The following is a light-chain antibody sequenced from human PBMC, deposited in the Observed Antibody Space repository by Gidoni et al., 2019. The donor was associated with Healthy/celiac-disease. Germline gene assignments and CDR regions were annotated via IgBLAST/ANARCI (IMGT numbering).Light chain of an antibody. CDR2: DAS. CDR1: QSVSSY. Sequence: ILLTQSPATLSLSPGERATLSCRPSQSVSSYLAWYQQKPGQAPRLLIYDASNRATGIPARFSGSGSGTDFTLTISSLEPEDFAVYYCQQRSNWLTFGGGTKVEIK. J-gene: IGKJ4*01. CDR3: QQRSNWLT. V-gene: IGKV3-11*01.